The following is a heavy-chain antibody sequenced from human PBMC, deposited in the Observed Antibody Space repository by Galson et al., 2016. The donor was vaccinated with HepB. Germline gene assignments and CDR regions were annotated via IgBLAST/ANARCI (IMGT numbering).Heavy chain of an antibody. J-gene: IGHJ6*04. D-gene: IGHD6-6*01. Sequence: SLRLSCAASGFTFSSYAMHWVRQAPGKGLEWVALIWYDGSNKYYADSVKGRFTISRDNSKNTLYLQMNSLRAEDTAVYYCAREQSTAALAMDVWGKGTTVTVSS. V-gene: IGHV3-33*01. CDR3: AREQSTAALAMDV. CDR1: GFTFSSYA. CDR2: IWYDGSNK.